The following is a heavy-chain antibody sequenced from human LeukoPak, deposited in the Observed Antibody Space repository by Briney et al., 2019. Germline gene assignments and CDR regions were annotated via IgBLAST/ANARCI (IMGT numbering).Heavy chain of an antibody. Sequence: SETLSLTCAVSGGSISSSNWWSWVRQPPGKGLEWIGEIHHSGSTNYNPSLKSRVTISVDKSKNQFSLKLSSVTAADTAVYYCARVVGIAAAFVDYWGQGTLVTVSS. CDR2: IHHSGST. D-gene: IGHD6-13*01. J-gene: IGHJ4*02. CDR1: GGSISSSNW. V-gene: IGHV4-4*02. CDR3: ARVVGIAAAFVDY.